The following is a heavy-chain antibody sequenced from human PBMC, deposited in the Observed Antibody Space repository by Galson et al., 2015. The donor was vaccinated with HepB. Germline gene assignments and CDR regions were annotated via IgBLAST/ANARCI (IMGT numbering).Heavy chain of an antibody. CDR3: ARGSLTVAGTLVN. CDR2: ISSSSTYI. V-gene: IGHV3-21*01. D-gene: IGHD6-19*01. J-gene: IGHJ4*02. CDR1: GFTFSSYS. Sequence: SLRLSCAASGFTFSSYSMNWVRQAPGKGLEWVSFISSSSTYIYQADSVKGRFTISRDNAKNSLYLQMNSLRAEDTAVYYCARGSLTVAGTLVNWGQGTLVTVSP.